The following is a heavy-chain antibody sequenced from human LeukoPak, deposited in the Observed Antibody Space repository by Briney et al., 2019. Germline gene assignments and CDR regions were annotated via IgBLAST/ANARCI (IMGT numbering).Heavy chain of an antibody. CDR2: MYDSGST. D-gene: IGHD3-22*01. CDR1: GGSISSYY. V-gene: IGHV4-59*08. CDR3: GRLPDSRTEAVDI. J-gene: IGHJ3*02. Sequence: SETLSLTCTVSGGSISSYYWSWIRRPPGKGLEWIGYMYDSGSTKYNPSLKSRVTISVDMSRNRFSLKLSSVTAADTAVYYCGRLPDSRTEAVDIWGQGTVVTVSS.